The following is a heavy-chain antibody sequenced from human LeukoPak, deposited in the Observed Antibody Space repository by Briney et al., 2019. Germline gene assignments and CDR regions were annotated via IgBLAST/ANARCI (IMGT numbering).Heavy chain of an antibody. CDR3: AKDLSGYDSFVQFDY. V-gene: IGHV3-23*01. Sequence: GGSLRLSCAASGFTSSSYAMSWVRQAPGKGLEWVSAISGSGGSTYYADSVKGRFTISRDNSKNTLYLQMNSLRAEDTAVYYCAKDLSGYDSFVQFDYWGQGTLVTVSS. CDR1: GFTSSSYA. D-gene: IGHD5-12*01. J-gene: IGHJ4*02. CDR2: ISGSGGST.